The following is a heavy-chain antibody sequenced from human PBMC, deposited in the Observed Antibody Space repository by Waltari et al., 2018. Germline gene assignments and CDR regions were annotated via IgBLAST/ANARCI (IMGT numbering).Heavy chain of an antibody. Sequence: VQLVESGGGLVQPGWSLRLSCAASGFTFNSYSMNWVRQAPGKGLEWGSYMRSSSSTRYYADSVKGRFTISRDKAKNSLYRQMNSRRAEDTAVYYCARRIVGWGQGTMVTVSS. J-gene: IGHJ4*02. CDR2: MRSSSSTR. V-gene: IGHV3-48*01. CDR1: GFTFNSYS. CDR3: ARRIVG. D-gene: IGHD2-21*01.